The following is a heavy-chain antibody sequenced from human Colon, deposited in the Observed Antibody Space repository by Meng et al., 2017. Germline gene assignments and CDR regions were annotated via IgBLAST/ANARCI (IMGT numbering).Heavy chain of an antibody. D-gene: IGHD1-26*01. Sequence: QGPPQGSCPRLVRPSETLSLTCTLSGGSVSSPSYYWSWIRQTPGKGLEWIGYVYYTGSANYNPSLKSRVTISVDTSKNHFSLNLTSVTAADTAVYYCARGRGSYSSIDFWGQGTLVTVSS. CDR1: GGSVSSPSYY. V-gene: IGHV4-61*03. J-gene: IGHJ4*02. CDR3: ARGRGSYSSIDF. CDR2: VYYTGSA.